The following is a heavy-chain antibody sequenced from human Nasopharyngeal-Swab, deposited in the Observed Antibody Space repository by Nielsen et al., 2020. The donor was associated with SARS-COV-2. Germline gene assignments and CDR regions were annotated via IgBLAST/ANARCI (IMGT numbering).Heavy chain of an antibody. V-gene: IGHV3-30*18. CDR1: GFTFSRSS. J-gene: IGHJ4*02. CDR3: AKDVHGDYGGIDY. D-gene: IGHD4-17*01. Sequence: GESLKIYCAASGFTFSRSSMDWVRQAPGKGLEWVAVISYDGSNEYYGDSVKGRLTISRDNSKNTLYLQMNSLRVDDTAGYYCAKDVHGDYGGIDYWCQGILVTVSS. CDR2: ISYDGSNE.